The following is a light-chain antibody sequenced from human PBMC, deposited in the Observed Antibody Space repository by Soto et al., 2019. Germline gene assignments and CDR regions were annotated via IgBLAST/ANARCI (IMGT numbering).Light chain of an antibody. Sequence: QAVLTQSPSASGSPGQSVTISCTGTSSDVGGYNYVSWYQQHPGKAPKLMIYEVTKRPSGVPDRFSGSKSGNTASLTVSGLQAEDEADYYCNSYAGSNNLVFGGGTKLTVL. V-gene: IGLV2-8*01. CDR2: EVT. CDR3: NSYAGSNNLV. CDR1: SSDVGGYNY. J-gene: IGLJ3*02.